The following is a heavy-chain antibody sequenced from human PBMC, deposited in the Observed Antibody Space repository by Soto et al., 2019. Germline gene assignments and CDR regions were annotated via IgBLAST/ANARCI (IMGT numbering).Heavy chain of an antibody. CDR3: AKDYYDSTRLYDY. J-gene: IGHJ4*02. V-gene: IGHV3-23*01. CDR1: GFTFSSYA. D-gene: IGHD3-22*01. Sequence: PGGSLRLSCASSGFTFSSYAMILVRQAPGKGLEWVSAISGSGGSTYYADSVKGRFTISRDNSKNTLYLQMNSLRAEDTAVYYCAKDYYDSTRLYDYWGQGTLVTVSS. CDR2: ISGSGGST.